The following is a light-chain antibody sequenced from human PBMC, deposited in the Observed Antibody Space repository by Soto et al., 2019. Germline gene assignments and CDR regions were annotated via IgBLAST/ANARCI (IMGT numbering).Light chain of an antibody. CDR1: RGDIGGYNY. V-gene: IGLV2-14*01. CDR2: GVR. Sequence: QSALTQPASVSGSPGQSITISCTGTRGDIGGYNYVSWYQHRPCKAPKGLIYGVRNRLSGVSTRFSGSKSGNTASLTISGLQPEDEGDYYCASYTGASTYVFGSGTKLTVL. J-gene: IGLJ1*01. CDR3: ASYTGASTYV.